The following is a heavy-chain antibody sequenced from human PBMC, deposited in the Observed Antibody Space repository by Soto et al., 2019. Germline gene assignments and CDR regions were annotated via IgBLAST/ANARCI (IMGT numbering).Heavy chain of an antibody. CDR3: ARSYFISTSCYNSYYYGMDV. CDR2: ISAYSGNT. D-gene: IGHD2-2*02. CDR1: GYTFTSYG. V-gene: IGHV1-18*01. J-gene: IGHJ6*02. Sequence: ASVKVSLKASGYTFTSYGISWVRPAPGQGPEGMGWISAYSGNTNYAQKFQGRVTMTRDTSTSTAYMELRRLRSDDTAVYYCARSYFISTSCYNSYYYGMDVWGQGTTVTVSS.